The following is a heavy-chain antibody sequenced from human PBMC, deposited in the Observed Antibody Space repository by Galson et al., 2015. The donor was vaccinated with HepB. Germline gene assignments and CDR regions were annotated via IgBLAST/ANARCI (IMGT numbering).Heavy chain of an antibody. J-gene: IGHJ4*02. V-gene: IGHV4-30-4*01. CDR3: ARDRKAAAGGFDY. Sequence: LSLTCTVSGGSIRSSDYYWSWIRQPPGQGLEWIGYIYYSGSTYYNPSLKSRITISVDTSKNQFSLKLNSVTAADAAVYYCARDRKAAAGGFDYWGQGTLVTVSS. D-gene: IGHD6-13*01. CDR1: GGSIRSSDYY. CDR2: IYYSGST.